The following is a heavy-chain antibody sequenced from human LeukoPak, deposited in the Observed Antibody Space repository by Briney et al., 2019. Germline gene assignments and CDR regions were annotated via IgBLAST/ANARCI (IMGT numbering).Heavy chain of an antibody. CDR2: IYYSGST. CDR3: ARDRRNWGGSRDWYFDL. V-gene: IGHV4-59*01. Sequence: SETLSLTCTVSGGSISSYYWSWIRQPPGKGLEWIGYIYYSGSTNYNPSLKSRVTISVDTSKNQFSLKLSSVTAADTAVYYCARDRRNWGGSRDWYFDLWGRGTLVTVSS. CDR1: GGSISSYY. J-gene: IGHJ2*01. D-gene: IGHD7-27*01.